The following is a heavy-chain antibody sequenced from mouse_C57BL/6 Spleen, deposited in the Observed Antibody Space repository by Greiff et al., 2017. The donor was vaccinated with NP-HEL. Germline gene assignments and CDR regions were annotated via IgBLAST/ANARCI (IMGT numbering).Heavy chain of an antibody. V-gene: IGHV1-80*01. CDR3: AEATVVAGNWYFDV. D-gene: IGHD1-1*01. CDR1: GYAFSSYW. Sequence: VQLQQSGAELVKPGASVKISCKASGYAFSSYWMNWVKQRPGKGLEWIGQIYPGDGDTNYNGKFKGKATLTADKSSSTAYMQLSSLTSEDSAVYFWAEATVVAGNWYFDVWGTGTTVTVSS. J-gene: IGHJ1*03. CDR2: IYPGDGDT.